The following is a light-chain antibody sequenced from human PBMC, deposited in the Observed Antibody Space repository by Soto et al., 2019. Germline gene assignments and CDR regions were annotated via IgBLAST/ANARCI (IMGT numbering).Light chain of an antibody. Sequence: DIQMTQSPSSVSASVGDRVTITCGASQSISSYLNWYQQKPGKAPKLLIYAASSLQSGVPSRFSGSGSGTDFTLTISSLQPEDSATYYCQQLYIFPLTFGQGTRLEI. J-gene: IGKJ5*01. CDR1: QSISSY. CDR2: AAS. V-gene: IGKV1-39*01. CDR3: QQLYIFPLT.